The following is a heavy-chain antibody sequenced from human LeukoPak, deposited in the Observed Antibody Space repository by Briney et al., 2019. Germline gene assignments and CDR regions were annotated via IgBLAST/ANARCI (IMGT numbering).Heavy chain of an antibody. CDR1: GFSFSSYS. Sequence: GGSLRLSCAASGFSFSSYSMNWVRQAPGKGLEWISYISSSSSTIYYADSVKGRFTISRDNARNSLYLQMNGLRVEDTALYFCAKDDLTVPVAKFDYWGQGTLVTGSS. D-gene: IGHD2-2*01. CDR3: AKDDLTVPVAKFDY. V-gene: IGHV3-48*01. CDR2: ISSSSSTI. J-gene: IGHJ4*02.